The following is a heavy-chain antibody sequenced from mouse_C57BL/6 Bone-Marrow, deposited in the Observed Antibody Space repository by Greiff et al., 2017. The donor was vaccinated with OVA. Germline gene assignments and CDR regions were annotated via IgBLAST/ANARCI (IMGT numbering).Heavy chain of an antibody. CDR2: IDPSDSYT. CDR3: AREGITTVVATDYFDY. J-gene: IGHJ2*01. V-gene: IGHV1-59*01. CDR1: GYTFTSYW. D-gene: IGHD1-1*01. Sequence: VQLQQPGAELVRPETSVKLSCKASGYTFTSYWMHWVKQRPGQGLEWIGVIDPSDSYTNYNQKFKGKATLTVDTSSSTAYMQLSSLTSEDSAVYYCAREGITTVVATDYFDYWGQGTTLTVSS.